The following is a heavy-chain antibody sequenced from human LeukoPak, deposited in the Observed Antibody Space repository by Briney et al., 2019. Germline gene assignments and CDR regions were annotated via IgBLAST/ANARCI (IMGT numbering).Heavy chain of an antibody. J-gene: IGHJ4*02. Sequence: GGSLRLSCAASGFTFSSYWMSWVRQAPGKGLEWVANIKQDGSEKHYVDSVKGRFTISRDNAKNSLYLQMNSLRAEDTALYYCAKHRPLWAYWGQGTLVSVSS. V-gene: IGHV3-7*02. CDR3: AKHRPLWAY. CDR2: IKQDGSEK. D-gene: IGHD2-21*01. CDR1: GFTFSSYW.